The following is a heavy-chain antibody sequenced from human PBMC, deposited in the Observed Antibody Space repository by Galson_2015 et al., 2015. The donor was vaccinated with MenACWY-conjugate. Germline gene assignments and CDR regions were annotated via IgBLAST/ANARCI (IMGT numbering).Heavy chain of an antibody. D-gene: IGHD3-16*01. CDR2: VREDGSET. CDR1: GFTLSHYW. Sequence: SLRLSCAASGFTLSHYWMSWVRQAPGKGLEWVATVREDGSETFHVDSVKDRFTISRDNAKNSLYLQMNGLRAEDTAVYYCARPVRVRLTISVPYCFDHWGQGTLVPVSS. CDR3: ARPVRVRLTISVPYCFDH. V-gene: IGHV3-7*03. J-gene: IGHJ4*02.